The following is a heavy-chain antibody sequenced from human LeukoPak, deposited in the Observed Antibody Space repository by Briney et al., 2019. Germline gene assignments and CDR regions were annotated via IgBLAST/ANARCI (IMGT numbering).Heavy chain of an antibody. CDR2: ISYDGSNK. Sequence: PGGSLRLSCAASGFTFSSYAMHWVRQAPGKGLEWVAVISYDGSNKYYADSVKGRFTISRDNSKNTLYLQMNSLRAEDTAVYYCALVGDYYGMDVWGQGTTVTVSS. CDR3: ALVGDYYGMDV. D-gene: IGHD3-10*01. V-gene: IGHV3-30-3*01. J-gene: IGHJ6*02. CDR1: GFTFSSYA.